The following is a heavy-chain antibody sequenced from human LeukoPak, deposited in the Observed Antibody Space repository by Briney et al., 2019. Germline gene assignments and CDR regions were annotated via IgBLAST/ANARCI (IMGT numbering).Heavy chain of an antibody. V-gene: IGHV4-34*01. D-gene: IGHD3-22*01. Sequence: SETLSLTCAVYGGSFSGYYWSWIRQPPGKGLEWIGEINHSGSTNYNPSLKSRVTISVDTSKNQFSLKLSSVTAAETAVYYCARGRPHYYDSSGYYPTPYYFDYWGQGTLVTVSS. CDR1: GGSFSGYY. CDR2: INHSGST. CDR3: ARGRPHYYDSSGYYPTPYYFDY. J-gene: IGHJ4*02.